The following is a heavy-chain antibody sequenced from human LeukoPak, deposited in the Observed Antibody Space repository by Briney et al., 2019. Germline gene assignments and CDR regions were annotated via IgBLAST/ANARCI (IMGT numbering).Heavy chain of an antibody. J-gene: IGHJ4*02. D-gene: IGHD5-24*01. Sequence: SETLSLTCTVSGGSLSSSSYYWGWIRQPPGKGLEWIGSIYYSGSTYYNPSLKSQVTISVDTSKNQFSLKLSSVTAADTAVYYCARQRWLQFFDYWGQGTLVTVSS. V-gene: IGHV4-39*01. CDR3: ARQRWLQFFDY. CDR1: GGSLSSSSYY. CDR2: IYYSGST.